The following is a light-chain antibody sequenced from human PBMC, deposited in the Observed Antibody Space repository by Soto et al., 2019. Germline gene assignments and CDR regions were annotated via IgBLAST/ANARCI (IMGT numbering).Light chain of an antibody. CDR3: AVWDDSLNGYV. Sequence: QSVLTQPPSTSGTPGQRVTISCSGSSSNIGSNTVNWYQQLPGAAPKLLIQSNNQRPSGVPDRFSGSQSGTPASLAISGLQSEDEADYYCAVWDDSLNGYVFGTGTKLTVL. CDR2: SNN. V-gene: IGLV1-44*01. J-gene: IGLJ1*01. CDR1: SSNIGSNT.